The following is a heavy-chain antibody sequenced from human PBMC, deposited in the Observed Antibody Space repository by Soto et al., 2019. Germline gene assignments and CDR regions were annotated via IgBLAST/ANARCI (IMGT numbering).Heavy chain of an antibody. CDR3: ARGFPLGVDP. CDR2: INAGNGNT. D-gene: IGHD3-16*01. J-gene: IGHJ5*02. V-gene: IGHV1-3*05. Sequence: QVQLVQSGAEKKKPGASVKVSCKASGYTFTSYAIDWVRQAPGQRLEWMGWINAGNGNTKYSQKFQGRVTITRDTSASTAYTELSSLRSEDTAVYYCARGFPLGVDPWGQGTLVTVSS. CDR1: GYTFTSYA.